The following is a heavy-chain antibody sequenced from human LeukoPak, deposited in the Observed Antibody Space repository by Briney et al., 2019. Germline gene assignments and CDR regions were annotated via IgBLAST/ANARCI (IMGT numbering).Heavy chain of an antibody. V-gene: IGHV4-59*01. CDR1: GGSISSYY. Sequence: SETLSLTCTVSGGSISSYYWSWIRQPPGKGLEWIGYIYYSGSTNYNPSLKSRVTISVDTSKNQFSLKLSSVTAADTAVYYCARGSGNSSGWPPPPTVGFDYWGQGTLVTVSS. CDR2: IYYSGST. D-gene: IGHD6-19*01. CDR3: ARGSGNSSGWPPPPTVGFDY. J-gene: IGHJ4*02.